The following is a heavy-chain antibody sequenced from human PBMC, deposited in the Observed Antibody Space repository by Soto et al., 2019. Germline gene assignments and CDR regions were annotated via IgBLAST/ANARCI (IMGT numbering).Heavy chain of an antibody. Sequence: QVQLQESGPGLVKPSQTLSLTCTVSGGSISSGGYYWSWIRQHPGKGLEWIGYIYYSGSTYYNPSLRSRVTISVDTSKNQFSLKLSSVTAADTAVYYCASSSITIYYYYGMDVWGQGTTVTVSS. V-gene: IGHV4-31*03. J-gene: IGHJ6*02. CDR1: GGSISSGGYY. CDR3: ASSSITIYYYYGMDV. CDR2: IYYSGST. D-gene: IGHD3-3*01.